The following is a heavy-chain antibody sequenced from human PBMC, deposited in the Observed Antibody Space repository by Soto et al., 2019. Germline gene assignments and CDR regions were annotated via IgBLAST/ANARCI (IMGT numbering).Heavy chain of an antibody. J-gene: IGHJ5*02. CDR3: VRDGTKTLREWFDP. D-gene: IGHD1-1*01. CDR1: GASISGFS. Sequence: PXETLSLACTVSGASISGFSWSWIRKSAGKGLEWIGRIYATGTTDYNPSLKSRVMMSVDTSKKQFSLKLRSVTAADTAVYYCVRDGTKTLREWFDPWGQGISVTVS. V-gene: IGHV4-4*07. CDR2: IYATGTT.